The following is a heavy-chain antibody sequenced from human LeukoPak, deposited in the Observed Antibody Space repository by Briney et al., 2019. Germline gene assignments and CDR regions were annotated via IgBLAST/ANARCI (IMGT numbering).Heavy chain of an antibody. J-gene: IGHJ4*02. CDR3: ARVAVGGYSYGEIDY. Sequence: SQTLSLTCTVSGGSINSGSYYWSWIRQPAGKGLEWIGHIYTSGNTNYNPSLKSRVTISVDTSKNQFSLKLSSVTAADTAVYYCARVAVGGYSYGEIDYWGQGTLVPVSS. V-gene: IGHV4-61*09. CDR2: IYTSGNT. D-gene: IGHD5-18*01. CDR1: GGSINSGSYY.